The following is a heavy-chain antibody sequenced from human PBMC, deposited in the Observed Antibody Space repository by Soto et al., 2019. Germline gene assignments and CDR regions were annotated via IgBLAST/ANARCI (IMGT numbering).Heavy chain of an antibody. Sequence: LKISCKGSGYSFTSYWISWVRQMPGKGLEWMGRIDPSDSYTNYSPSFQGHVTISADRSISTAYLQWSSLKASDTAMYYCARQKSHCSSTSCPSFPYYYGMDVWGRGTTVTVSS. J-gene: IGHJ6*02. CDR2: IDPSDSYT. D-gene: IGHD2-2*01. CDR1: GYSFTSYW. V-gene: IGHV5-10-1*01. CDR3: ARQKSHCSSTSCPSFPYYYGMDV.